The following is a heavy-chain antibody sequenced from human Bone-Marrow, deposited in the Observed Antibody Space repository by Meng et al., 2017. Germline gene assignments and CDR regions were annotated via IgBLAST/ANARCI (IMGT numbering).Heavy chain of an antibody. CDR3: ARSFSVVVTAPPYY. V-gene: IGHV7-4-1*02. CDR2: INTNNGNP. J-gene: IGHJ4*02. D-gene: IGHD2-21*02. CDR1: GYTLSSYA. Sequence: VVPSGLALNKPGSSVKVSCKSSGYTLSSYAMNWVGQAPGQGLEWMGWINTNNGNPTYAECFTGRFVFSLDTSVSTAYLQISSLKAEDTAVYYCARSFSVVVTAPPYYWGQGTLVTVSS.